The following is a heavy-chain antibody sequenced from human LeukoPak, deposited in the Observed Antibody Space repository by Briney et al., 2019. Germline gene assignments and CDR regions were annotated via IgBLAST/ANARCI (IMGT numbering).Heavy chain of an antibody. CDR2: ISGNGGTT. CDR1: GFTFSSYA. Sequence: GGSLRLSCAASGFTFSSYAMHWVRQAPGKGLEYVSGISGNGGTTYYANAVKGRFIISRDNSKNTLSLQMGSLRPEDMGVYYCARGQSGSLVDYWGQGTLVTVSS. J-gene: IGHJ4*02. V-gene: IGHV3-64*01. CDR3: ARGQSGSLVDY. D-gene: IGHD1-26*01.